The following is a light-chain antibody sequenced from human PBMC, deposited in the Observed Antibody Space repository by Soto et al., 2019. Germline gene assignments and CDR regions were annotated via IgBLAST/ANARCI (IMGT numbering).Light chain of an antibody. CDR3: GSITRSSTSV. Sequence: QSALSQPASVSGSPGQSITIPCTGTSSDVGGFEYVSWYQHQPGKAPKLIIYDVTKRPSGVSNRFSGSKSGNTASLTISGIQADDEGDYYCGSITRSSTSVFGTGTKATVL. CDR2: DVT. CDR1: SSDVGGFEY. V-gene: IGLV2-14*01. J-gene: IGLJ1*01.